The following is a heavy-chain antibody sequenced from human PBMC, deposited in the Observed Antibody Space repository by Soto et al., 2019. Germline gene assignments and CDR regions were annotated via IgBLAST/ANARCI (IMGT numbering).Heavy chain of an antibody. CDR3: ATDLGIAARPGDAFDI. J-gene: IGHJ3*02. V-gene: IGHV1-24*01. CDR2: FDPEDGET. D-gene: IGHD6-6*01. CDR1: GYTLTELS. Sequence: ASVKVSCKVSGYTLTELSMHWVRQAPGKGLEWMGGFDPEDGETIYAQKFQGRVTMTEDTSTDTAYMELSSLRSEDTAVYYCATDLGIAARPGDAFDIWGQGTMVTVSS.